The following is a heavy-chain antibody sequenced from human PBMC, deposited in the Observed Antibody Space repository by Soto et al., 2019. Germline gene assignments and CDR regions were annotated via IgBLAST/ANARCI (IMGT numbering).Heavy chain of an antibody. Sequence: QVQLVQSGAEVKKPGSSVKVSCQASGGTFSSYAISWVRQAPGQGLEWRGGIIPIFGTANYEQKFQGRATITANKSTSTAYMELSILRSEDTDVYYCARVEVVVGFDPWGQGTLVTVSS. J-gene: IGHJ5*02. CDR3: ARVEVVVGFDP. D-gene: IGHD2-21*01. V-gene: IGHV1-69*14. CDR1: GGTFSSYA. CDR2: IIPIFGTA.